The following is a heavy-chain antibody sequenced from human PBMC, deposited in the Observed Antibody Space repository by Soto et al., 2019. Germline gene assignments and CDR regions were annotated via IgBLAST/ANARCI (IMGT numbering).Heavy chain of an antibody. CDR1: GGSISSYY. CDR3: ARDNPGIAVAGFDY. CDR2: IYTSVST. V-gene: IGHV4-4*07. D-gene: IGHD6-19*01. J-gene: IGHJ4*02. Sequence: PSETLSLTCTVSGGSISSYYWSWIRQPAGKGLEWIGRIYTSVSTNYNPSLKSRVTMSVDTSKNQFSLKLSSVTAADTAVYYCARDNPGIAVAGFDYWGQGTLVTVSS.